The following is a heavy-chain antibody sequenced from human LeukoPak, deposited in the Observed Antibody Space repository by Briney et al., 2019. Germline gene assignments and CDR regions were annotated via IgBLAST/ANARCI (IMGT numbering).Heavy chain of an antibody. CDR3: ARHGDYYGSGSRY. CDR2: IYYSGST. V-gene: IGHV4-59*08. D-gene: IGHD3-10*01. Sequence: SETLSLTCTVSGGSINTYYWSWIRQPPGKGLQWIGYIYYSGSTNYNPSLKSRVTLSMDTSKNQFSLKLSSVTAADTAVYYCARHGDYYGSGSRYWGQGTLVTVSS. CDR1: GGSINTYY. J-gene: IGHJ4*02.